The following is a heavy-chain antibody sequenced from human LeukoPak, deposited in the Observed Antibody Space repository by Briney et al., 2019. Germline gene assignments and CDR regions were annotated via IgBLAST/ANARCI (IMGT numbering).Heavy chain of an antibody. CDR1: GYTFTGYY. Sequence: GASVKVSCKASGYTFTGYYMHWVRQAPGQGLEWMGWINPNSGGTNYAQKFQGRVTMTRDTSISTAYMELSRLRSDDTAVYYCATGITIFGVVILDYWAREPWSPSPQ. J-gene: IGHJ4*02. CDR2: INPNSGGT. CDR3: ATGITIFGVVILDY. V-gene: IGHV1-2*02. D-gene: IGHD3-3*01.